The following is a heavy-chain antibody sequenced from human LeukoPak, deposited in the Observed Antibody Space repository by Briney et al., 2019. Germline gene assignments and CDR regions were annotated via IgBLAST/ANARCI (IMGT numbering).Heavy chain of an antibody. J-gene: IGHJ4*02. D-gene: IGHD6-19*01. V-gene: IGHV3-48*03. CDR1: GITFSSYE. CDR3: ASVKWIAVAAFDY. Sequence: PGGSLRLSCAASGITFSSYEMNWVRQAPGKGLEWVSYISSSGSTIYYADSVKGRFTISRDNAKNSLYLQMNSLRAEDTAVYYCASVKWIAVAAFDYWGQGTLVTVSS. CDR2: ISSSGSTI.